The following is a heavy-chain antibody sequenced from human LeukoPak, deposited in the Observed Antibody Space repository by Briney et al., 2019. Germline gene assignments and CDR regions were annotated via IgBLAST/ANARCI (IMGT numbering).Heavy chain of an antibody. J-gene: IGHJ5*01. CDR1: GFTFSNYW. V-gene: IGHV3-74*01. D-gene: IGHD3-9*01. CDR3: VRDWDHFDFDS. Sequence: GGALRLSCAASGFTFSNYWMHWVRQAPGKGLVWVSRIKGDGSHTIYADSVKGRFTISRDNAKNTLYLQMKSLRAEDTAVYYCVRDWDHFDFDSWGQGTLVTVSS. CDR2: IKGDGSHT.